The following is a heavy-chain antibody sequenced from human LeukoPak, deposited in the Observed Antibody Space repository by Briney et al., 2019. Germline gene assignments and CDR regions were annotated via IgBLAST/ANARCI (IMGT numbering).Heavy chain of an antibody. CDR3: ARGDTTMVTDYVQ. CDR2: ISSSSSYI. V-gene: IGHV3-21*01. D-gene: IGHD4-23*01. J-gene: IGHJ4*02. CDR1: GFTFSSYN. Sequence: PGGSQRLSCVASGFTFSSYNMNWVRQAPGKGPEWVSSISSSSSYIYYADSVKGRFTMSRDNAKNSLFLQMNSLRAEDTAVYYCARGDTTMVTDYVQWGQGTVLSVSS.